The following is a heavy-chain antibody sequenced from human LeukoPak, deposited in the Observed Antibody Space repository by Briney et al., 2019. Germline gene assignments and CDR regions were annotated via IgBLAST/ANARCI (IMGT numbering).Heavy chain of an antibody. Sequence: PGGSLRLSCAASGFTFSSYWMHWVRQAPGKGLVWVSRINSDGSSTSYADSVRGRFTISRDNAKNTLYLQMNSLRAEDTAVYYCARGTWATLYYYYMDVWGKGTTVTVSS. CDR2: INSDGSST. J-gene: IGHJ6*03. D-gene: IGHD5-24*01. CDR3: ARGTWATLYYYYMDV. V-gene: IGHV3-74*01. CDR1: GFTFSSYW.